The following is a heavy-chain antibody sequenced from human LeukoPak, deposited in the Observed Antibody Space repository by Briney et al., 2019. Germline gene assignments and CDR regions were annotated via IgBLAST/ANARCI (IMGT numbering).Heavy chain of an antibody. CDR3: ARDQLYCSGGYCYKDY. V-gene: IGHV3-74*01. Sequence: GGSLRLSCEASGFTFSSYWMHWARQTPGKGLVWVSRISEDGSSTSYADSVKGRFTISRDNAKNMLYLQLNSLRVEDTAVYYCARDQLYCSGGYCYKDYWGQGTLVTVSS. D-gene: IGHD2-15*01. CDR2: ISEDGSST. CDR1: GFTFSSYW. J-gene: IGHJ4*02.